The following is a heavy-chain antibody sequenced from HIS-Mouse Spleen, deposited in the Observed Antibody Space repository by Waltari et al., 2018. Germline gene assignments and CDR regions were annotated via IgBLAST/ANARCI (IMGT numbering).Heavy chain of an antibody. V-gene: IGHV4-34*01. D-gene: IGHD7-27*01. Sequence: QVQLQQWGAGLLKPSETLSLTCAVYGGSFSGYYWSWIRQPPGKGLEWIGEINRSGSTNSNPSLKSRVTISVDTSKNQFSLKLSSVTAADTAVYYCARVRTGDPSYWYFDLWGRGTLVTVSS. CDR2: INRSGST. CDR3: ARVRTGDPSYWYFDL. J-gene: IGHJ2*01. CDR1: GGSFSGYY.